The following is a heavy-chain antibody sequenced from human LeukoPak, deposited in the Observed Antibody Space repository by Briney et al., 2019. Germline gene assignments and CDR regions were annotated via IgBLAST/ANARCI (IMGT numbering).Heavy chain of an antibody. J-gene: IGHJ5*02. CDR1: GFTFSTNA. V-gene: IGHV3-23*01. CDR2: IAGSSDAT. Sequence: GGSLRLSCAASGFTFSTNAMSWVRQAPGKGLEWVSGIAGSSDATYYADSVKGRFTISRDNSKNTLYLQMNSLRADDTAVYYCGKDVLAVAWGWLDPWGQGTLVTVSS. CDR3: GKDVLAVAWGWLDP. D-gene: IGHD6-19*01.